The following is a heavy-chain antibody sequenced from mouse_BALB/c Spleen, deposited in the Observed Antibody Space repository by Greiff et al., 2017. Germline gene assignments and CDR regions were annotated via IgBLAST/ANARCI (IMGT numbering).Heavy chain of an antibody. CDR3: ARQGRYDGAWFAY. V-gene: IGHV5-6*01. Sequence: EVMLVESGGDLVKPGGSLKLSCAASGFTFSSYGMSWVRQTPDKRLEWVATISSGGSYTYYPDSVKGRFTISRDNAKNTLYLQMSSLKSEDTAMYYCARQGRYDGAWFAYWGQGTLVTVSA. J-gene: IGHJ3*01. CDR1: GFTFSSYG. D-gene: IGHD2-14*01. CDR2: ISSGGSYT.